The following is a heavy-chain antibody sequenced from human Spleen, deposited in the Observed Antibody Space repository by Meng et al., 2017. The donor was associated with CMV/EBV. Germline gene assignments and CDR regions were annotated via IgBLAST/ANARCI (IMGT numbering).Heavy chain of an antibody. D-gene: IGHD1-14*01. Sequence: GGSLRLSCVASGFTFSDYYMSWIRPAPGKGLEWVSYISGSGSVIYYANSVKGRFTISRDNAKNSLDLQMNGLRAEDTAVYFCARAYNVPGWFDPWGQGTQVTVSS. CDR1: GFTFSDYY. J-gene: IGHJ5*02. CDR2: ISGSGSVI. CDR3: ARAYNVPGWFDP. V-gene: IGHV3-11*01.